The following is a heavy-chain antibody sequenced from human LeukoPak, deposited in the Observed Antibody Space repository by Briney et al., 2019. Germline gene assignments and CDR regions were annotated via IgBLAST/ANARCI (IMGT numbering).Heavy chain of an antibody. CDR1: GGSISSDSYY. CDR3: ARQIPTYYFDY. V-gene: IGHV4-39*01. J-gene: IGHJ4*02. CDR2: INYSEST. Sequence: SETLSLSCIVSGGSISSDSYYWGWIRQPPGKGLEWIGSINYSESTYYNPSLKSRVTISVDTSKNQFSLKLSSVTAADTAVYYCARQIPTYYFDYWGQGTLVTVSS.